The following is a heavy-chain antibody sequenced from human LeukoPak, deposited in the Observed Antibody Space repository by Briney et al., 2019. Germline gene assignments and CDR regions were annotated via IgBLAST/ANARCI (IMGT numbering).Heavy chain of an antibody. CDR1: GYTFTSYY. D-gene: IGHD3-10*01. Sequence: ASVKVSCKASGYTFTSYYMHWVRQAPGQGLEWMGIINPSGGSTSYAQKFQGRVTMTRDMSTSTVYMELSSLRSEDTAVYYCATDRGTGMGQFDYWGQGTLVTVSS. CDR2: INPSGGST. J-gene: IGHJ4*02. V-gene: IGHV1-46*01. CDR3: ATDRGTGMGQFDY.